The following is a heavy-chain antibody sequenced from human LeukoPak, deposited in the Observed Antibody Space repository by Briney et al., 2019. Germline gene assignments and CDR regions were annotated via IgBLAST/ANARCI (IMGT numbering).Heavy chain of an antibody. CDR2: IIPILGIA. D-gene: IGHD3-10*01. Sequence: SVKVSCKASGGTFSSYAISWVRQAPGQGLEWMGRIIPILGIANYAQKFQGRVTITADKSTSTAYMELSSLRSEDTAVYYCARVPMVRGVIESYYFDYWGQGTLVTVSS. CDR3: ARVPMVRGVIESYYFDY. CDR1: GGTFSSYA. J-gene: IGHJ4*02. V-gene: IGHV1-69*04.